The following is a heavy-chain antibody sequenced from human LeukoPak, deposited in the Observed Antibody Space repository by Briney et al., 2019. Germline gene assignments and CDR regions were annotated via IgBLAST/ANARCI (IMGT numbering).Heavy chain of an antibody. Sequence: GGYLRLSCAASGFTFSSYSMNWVRQAPGKGLEWVSYISSSSTIYYADSVKGRFAISRDNAKNSLYLQMNSLRAEDTAVYYCARDYYGSGSSDCWGQGTLVTVSS. V-gene: IGHV3-48*01. CDR3: ARDYYGSGSSDC. CDR1: GFTFSSYS. J-gene: IGHJ4*02. D-gene: IGHD3-10*01. CDR2: ISSSSTI.